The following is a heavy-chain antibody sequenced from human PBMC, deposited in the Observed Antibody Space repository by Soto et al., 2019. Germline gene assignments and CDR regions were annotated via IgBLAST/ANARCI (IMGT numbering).Heavy chain of an antibody. CDR3: ARVEMATATEEYFQH. J-gene: IGHJ1*01. V-gene: IGHV1-69*12. Sequence: QVQLVQSGAEVKKPGSSVKVSCKASGGTFSSYAISWVRQAPGQGLEWMGGIIPIFGTANYAQKFQGRVTITADESTSTAYMERSSLRSEDTAVYYCARVEMATATEEYFQHWGQGTLVTVSS. D-gene: IGHD4-4*01. CDR2: IIPIFGTA. CDR1: GGTFSSYA.